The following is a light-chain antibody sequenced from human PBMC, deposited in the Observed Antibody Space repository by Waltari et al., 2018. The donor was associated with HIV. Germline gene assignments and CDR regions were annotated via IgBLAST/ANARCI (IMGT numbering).Light chain of an antibody. J-gene: IGKJ1*01. CDR3: QHYDRWPWG. Sequence: EVVMTQSPATLSVSPGERATLSCRASQSVSSHLAWYQQRPGKSPRLLIYGASTRATGIPDRFSGSGSGTEFTLTISSLQSEDFALYYCQHYDRWPWGFGQGTKVEIK. CDR1: QSVSSH. CDR2: GAS. V-gene: IGKV3-15*01.